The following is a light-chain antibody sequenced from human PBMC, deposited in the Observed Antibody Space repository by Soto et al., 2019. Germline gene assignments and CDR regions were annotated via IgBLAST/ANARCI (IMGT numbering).Light chain of an antibody. V-gene: IGKV3-20*01. CDR3: EQYGSSPPYT. CDR1: QSVSSTY. CDR2: GAS. Sequence: EILLTQSPVTLSLSPGERATLSCRASQSVSSTYLAWYQQKPGQAPKLLIYGASSRATGIPDRFSGSGSGTYFTLTINRVEPEDFAVYYCEQYGSSPPYTFGQGTKLEIK. J-gene: IGKJ2*01.